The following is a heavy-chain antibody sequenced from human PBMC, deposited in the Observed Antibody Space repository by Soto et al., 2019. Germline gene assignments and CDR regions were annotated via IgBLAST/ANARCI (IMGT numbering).Heavy chain of an antibody. CDR1: GGSFSGYY. CDR2: INHSGST. D-gene: IGHD6-6*01. V-gene: IGHV4-34*01. CDR3: AIPGTEAIAAPSFDY. Sequence: SETLSLTCAVYGGSFSGYYWSWIRQPPGKGLEWIGEINHSGSTNYNPSLKSRVTISVDTSKNQFSLKVRSVTAADTAVYYCAIPGTEAIAAPSFDYWGQGTLVTVSS. J-gene: IGHJ4*02.